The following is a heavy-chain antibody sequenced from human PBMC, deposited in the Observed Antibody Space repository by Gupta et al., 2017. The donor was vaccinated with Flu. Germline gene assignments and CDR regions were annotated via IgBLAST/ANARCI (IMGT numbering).Heavy chain of an antibody. J-gene: IGHJ4*02. Sequence: TFSTYTVHWVRQAPGQRPEWMGWINTAHGNTKYAWKFQDRVTITSDTSATTAYMDLSSLTSEDTAVYYCARGPYCTSSNCVYYFDLWGQGTLVTVSS. CDR1: TFSTYT. D-gene: IGHD2-2*01. CDR3: ARGPYCTSSNCVYYFDL. CDR2: INTAHGNT. V-gene: IGHV1-3*04.